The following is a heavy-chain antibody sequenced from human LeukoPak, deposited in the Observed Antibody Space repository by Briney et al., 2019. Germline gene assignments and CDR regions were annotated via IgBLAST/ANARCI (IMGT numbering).Heavy chain of an antibody. CDR1: GGSISSGYY. CDR3: AREISGYSYGYFDY. V-gene: IGHV4-38-2*02. J-gene: IGHJ4*02. Sequence: SQTLSLTCSVSGGSISSGYYWGWIRQPPGKGLEWIGSIYHSGSTYYNPSLKSRVTISVDTSKNQFSLKLSSVTAADTAVYYCAREISGYSYGYFDYWGQGTLVTVSS. CDR2: IYHSGST. D-gene: IGHD5-18*01.